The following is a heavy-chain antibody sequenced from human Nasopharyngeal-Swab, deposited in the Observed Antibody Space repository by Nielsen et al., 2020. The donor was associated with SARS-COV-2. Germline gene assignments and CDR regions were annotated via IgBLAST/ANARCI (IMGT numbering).Heavy chain of an antibody. Sequence: WVRQAPGQGLEWMGGIIPIFGTANYAQKFQGRVTIIADKSTSTAYMELSSLRSEDTAVYYCARVGSRGGNAFDIWGQGTMVTVSS. CDR3: ARVGSRGGNAFDI. D-gene: IGHD1-26*01. CDR2: IIPIFGTA. V-gene: IGHV1-69*06. J-gene: IGHJ3*02.